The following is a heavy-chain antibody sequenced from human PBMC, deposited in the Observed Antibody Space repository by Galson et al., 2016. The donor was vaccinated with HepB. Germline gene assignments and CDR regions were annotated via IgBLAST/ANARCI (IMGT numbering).Heavy chain of an antibody. Sequence: SLRLSCAASGFPFSDYSFHWVRQAPGKGLEWVSYIRHRSTTEYYADSVKGRFTISRDNARNSVYLQMNSLRDDDTAVYYCARDRRLGFDPWGQGTLVTVSS. J-gene: IGHJ5*01. CDR3: ARDRRLGFDP. CDR1: GFPFSDYS. D-gene: IGHD4-17*01. V-gene: IGHV3-48*02. CDR2: IRHRSTTE.